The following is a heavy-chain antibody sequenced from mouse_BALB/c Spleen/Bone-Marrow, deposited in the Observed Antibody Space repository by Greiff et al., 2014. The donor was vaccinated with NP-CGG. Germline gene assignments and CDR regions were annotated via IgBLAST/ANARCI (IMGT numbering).Heavy chain of an antibody. CDR2: ISSGSSTI. CDR3: ARSPYDYAAMDY. J-gene: IGHJ4*01. D-gene: IGHD2-4*01. V-gene: IGHV5-17*02. Sequence: EVKVEESGGGLVQPGGSRKLSCAASGFTFSSFGMHWVRQAPEKGLEWVAYISSGSSTIHYADTVKGRFTISRDNPKNTLFLQMTSLRSEDTAMYYCARSPYDYAAMDYWGQGTSVTVSS. CDR1: GFTFSSFG.